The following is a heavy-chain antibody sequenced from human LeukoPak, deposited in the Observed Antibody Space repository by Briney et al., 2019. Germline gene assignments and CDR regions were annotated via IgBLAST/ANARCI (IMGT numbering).Heavy chain of an antibody. D-gene: IGHD6-19*01. J-gene: IGHJ4*02. CDR1: GFTFSSYW. Sequence: GGSLRLSCAASGFTFSSYWMSWVRQAPGKGLEWVANIKQDGSEKYYVDSVKGRFTISRDNAKNSLYLQMNSLRAEDTAVYYCARVGAVRRRYFDYWGQGTLVTVSS. CDR3: ARVGAVRRRYFDY. CDR2: IKQDGSEK. V-gene: IGHV3-7*02.